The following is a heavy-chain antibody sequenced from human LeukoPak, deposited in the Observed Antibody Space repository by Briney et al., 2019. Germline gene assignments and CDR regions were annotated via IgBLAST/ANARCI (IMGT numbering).Heavy chain of an antibody. D-gene: IGHD3-10*01. CDR3: ARGPPVRGVLGLAFDY. Sequence: SETLSLTCAVYGGSFSGYYWSWLRQPPGKGLEWIGEINHSGSTNYNPSLKSRVTISVDTSKNQFSLKLSSVTAADTAVYYCARGPPVRGVLGLAFDYWGQGTLVTVSS. CDR2: INHSGST. J-gene: IGHJ4*02. V-gene: IGHV4-34*01. CDR1: GGSFSGYY.